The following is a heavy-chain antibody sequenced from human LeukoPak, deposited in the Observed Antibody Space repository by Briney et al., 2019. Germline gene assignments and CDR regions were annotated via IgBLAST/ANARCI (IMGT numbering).Heavy chain of an antibody. CDR2: INKDGSDK. D-gene: IGHD4-23*01. CDR3: ARDAGYGGNSDY. CDR1: GFTVNMYW. J-gene: IGHJ4*02. Sequence: PGGSLRLSCAASGFTVNMYWMTWVRQAPGKGLESVAYINKDGSDKYYVDSVKGRFTVSRDNAKNSLYLQMNSLRAEDTAVYYCARDAGYGGNSDYWGQGTLVTVSS. V-gene: IGHV3-7*01.